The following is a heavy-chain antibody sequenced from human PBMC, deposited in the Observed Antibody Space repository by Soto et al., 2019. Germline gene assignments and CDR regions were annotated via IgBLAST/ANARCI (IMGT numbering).Heavy chain of an antibody. Sequence: GGSLRLSCAASGFTFSSYWMSWVRQAPGKGLEWVANIKQDGSEKYYVDSVKGRFTISRDNAKNSLYLQMNSLRAEDTAVYFCARGDYYDTSGPFSDAFDIWGQGTMVTVSS. V-gene: IGHV3-7*04. D-gene: IGHD3-22*01. CDR3: ARGDYYDTSGPFSDAFDI. J-gene: IGHJ3*02. CDR2: IKQDGSEK. CDR1: GFTFSSYW.